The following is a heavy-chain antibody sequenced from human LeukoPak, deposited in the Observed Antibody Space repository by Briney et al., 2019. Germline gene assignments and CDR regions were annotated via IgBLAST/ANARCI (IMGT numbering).Heavy chain of an antibody. J-gene: IGHJ4*02. CDR2: ASGSGGST. D-gene: IGHD4-23*01. CDR3: AKDLGSVVTPPSLDY. Sequence: QPGGSLRLSCAASGFTFSSYAMSWVRQAPGKGLEWVSSASGSGGSTYYADSVKGRFTISRDNSKNTLYLQMNSLRAEDTAVYYCAKDLGSVVTPPSLDYWGQGTLVTVSS. CDR1: GFTFSSYA. V-gene: IGHV3-23*01.